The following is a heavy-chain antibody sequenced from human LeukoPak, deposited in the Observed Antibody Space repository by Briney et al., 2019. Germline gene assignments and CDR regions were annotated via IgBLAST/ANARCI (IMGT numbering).Heavy chain of an antibody. Sequence: PGRSLRLSCAASGFTFSSYAMHWVRQAPGKGLEWVAVIWYDGSDKYYADSVKGRFTISRDNAKNSLYLQMNSLRAEDTAVYYCARERYNWNDVGWFDPWGQGTLVTVSS. D-gene: IGHD1-1*01. CDR3: ARERYNWNDVGWFDP. V-gene: IGHV3-33*08. CDR1: GFTFSSYA. CDR2: IWYDGSDK. J-gene: IGHJ5*02.